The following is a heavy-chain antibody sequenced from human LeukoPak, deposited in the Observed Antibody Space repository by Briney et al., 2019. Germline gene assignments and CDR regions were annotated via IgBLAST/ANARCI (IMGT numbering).Heavy chain of an antibody. D-gene: IGHD3-22*01. CDR1: GGSISSSSYY. CDR3: ARRIAIVTMIVVVTDYYFDY. V-gene: IGHV4-39*01. J-gene: IGHJ4*02. Sequence: PSETLSLTCTVSGGSISSSSYYWGWIRQPPGKGLGWIGSIYYSGSTYYSPSLKSRVTISVDTSKNQFSLKLSSVTAADTAVYYCARRIAIVTMIVVVTDYYFDYWGQGTLVTVSS. CDR2: IYYSGST.